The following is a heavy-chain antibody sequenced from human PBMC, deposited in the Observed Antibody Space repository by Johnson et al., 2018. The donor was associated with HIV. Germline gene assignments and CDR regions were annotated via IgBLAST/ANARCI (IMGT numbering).Heavy chain of an antibody. J-gene: IGHJ3*02. CDR3: ARAREVYYLDAFDI. CDR1: GFPFSSYG. V-gene: IGHV3-30*02. CDR2: IRYDGSHK. D-gene: IGHD3-22*01. Sequence: QVQLVESGGGVVQPGGSLRLSCAASGFPFSSYGMHWVRQAPGKGLEWVAFIRYDGSHKYYADSVKGRFTISRDNSKNTLYLQMNSLRAEDTAVYYCARAREVYYLDAFDIWGQGTMVTVSS.